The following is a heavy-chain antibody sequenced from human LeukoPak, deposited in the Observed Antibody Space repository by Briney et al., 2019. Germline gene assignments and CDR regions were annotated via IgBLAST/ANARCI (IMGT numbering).Heavy chain of an antibody. CDR3: ARAIAAAYFDY. CDR2: IYYNGST. Sequence: SETLSLTCTVAGGSISSYYWSWIRQPPGKGLELIGYIYYNGSTNYNPSLKSRLTKSVDTSKNQFSLTAADTAVYYCARAIAAAYFDYWGQGTLVTVSS. J-gene: IGHJ4*02. D-gene: IGHD6-13*01. CDR1: GGSISSYY. V-gene: IGHV4-59*01.